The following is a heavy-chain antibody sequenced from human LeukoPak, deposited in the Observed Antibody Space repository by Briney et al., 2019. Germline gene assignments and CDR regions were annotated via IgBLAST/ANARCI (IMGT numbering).Heavy chain of an antibody. CDR1: GFTFSSYE. J-gene: IGHJ3*02. D-gene: IGHD4-17*01. CDR3: AKGIDDYGDYGI. Sequence: GGSLRLSCAASGFTFSSYEMNWVRQAPGKGLEWVSAISGSGGSTYYADSVKGRFTISRDNSKNTLYLQMNSLRAEDTAVYYCAKGIDDYGDYGIWGQGTMVTVSS. CDR2: ISGSGGST. V-gene: IGHV3-23*01.